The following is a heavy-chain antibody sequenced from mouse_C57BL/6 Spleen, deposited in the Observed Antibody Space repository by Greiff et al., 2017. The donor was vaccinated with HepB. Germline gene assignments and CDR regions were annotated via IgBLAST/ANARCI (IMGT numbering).Heavy chain of an antibody. CDR2: IDPNSGGT. CDR3: ARSVGSNYPYYAMDY. Sequence: VQLQQSGPELVKPGASVKIPCKASGYTFTDYNMDWVKQRPGRGLEWIGRIDPNSGGTKYNEKFKSKATLTVDKPSSTAYMQLSSLTSEDSAVYYCARSVGSNYPYYAMDYWGQGTSVTVSS. J-gene: IGHJ4*01. V-gene: IGHV1-72*01. D-gene: IGHD2-5*01. CDR1: GYTFTDYN.